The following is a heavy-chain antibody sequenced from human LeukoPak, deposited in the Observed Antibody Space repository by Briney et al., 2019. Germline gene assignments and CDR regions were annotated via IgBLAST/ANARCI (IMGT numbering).Heavy chain of an antibody. D-gene: IGHD4-17*01. Sequence: PGGSLRLSCAASGFTFSSYAMHWVRQAPGKGLEWVAVISYDGSNKYYADSVKGRFTISRDNSKNTLYLQMNSLRSEDTAVYYCARDEGTTVTTMGWFDPWGQGTLVTVSS. V-gene: IGHV3-30-3*01. J-gene: IGHJ5*02. CDR2: ISYDGSNK. CDR1: GFTFSSYA. CDR3: ARDEGTTVTTMGWFDP.